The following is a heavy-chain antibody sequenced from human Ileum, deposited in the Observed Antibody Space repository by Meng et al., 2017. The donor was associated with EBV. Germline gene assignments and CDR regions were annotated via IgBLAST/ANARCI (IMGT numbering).Heavy chain of an antibody. CDR1: GYSFTSSA. J-gene: IGHJ4*02. V-gene: IGHV1-3*01. Sequence: QFLLGKVGTEVKKPGASVKVSCKASGYSFTSSAIHWVRQAPGQRLEWMGWVHAGNGDTKYSQNFQDRLTIARDTSANTAYMDLSSLRSEDTAVYYCARGHQTYHDYWGQGTLVTVSS. CDR3: ARGHQTYHDY. D-gene: IGHD2-2*01. CDR2: VHAGNGDT.